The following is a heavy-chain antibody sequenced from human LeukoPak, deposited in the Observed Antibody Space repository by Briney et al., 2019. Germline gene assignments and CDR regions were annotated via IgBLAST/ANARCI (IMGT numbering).Heavy chain of an antibody. D-gene: IGHD3-22*01. CDR3: ARDRAPYYDSSGSYFDY. V-gene: IGHV4-4*02. Sequence: SEILSLTCAVSGGSISSSNWWSWVRQPPGKGLEWIGEIYHSGSTNYNPSLKSRVTISVDKSKNQFSLRLSSVTAADTAVYYCARDRAPYYDSSGSYFDYWGQGTLVTVSS. CDR2: IYHSGST. J-gene: IGHJ4*02. CDR1: GGSISSSNW.